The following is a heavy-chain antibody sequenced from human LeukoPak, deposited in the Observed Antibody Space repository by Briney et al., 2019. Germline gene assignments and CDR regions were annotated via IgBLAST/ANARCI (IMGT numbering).Heavy chain of an antibody. CDR2: INHSGST. J-gene: IGHJ4*02. D-gene: IGHD4-17*01. Sequence: SETLSLTCAVYGGSFSGYYWSWIRQPPGKGPEWIGEINHSGSTNYNPSLKSRVTISVDTSKNQFSLKLSSVAAADTAVYYCARGVKRTVTARRLYFDYWGQGTLVTVSS. CDR3: ARGVKRTVTARRLYFDY. V-gene: IGHV4-34*01. CDR1: GGSFSGYY.